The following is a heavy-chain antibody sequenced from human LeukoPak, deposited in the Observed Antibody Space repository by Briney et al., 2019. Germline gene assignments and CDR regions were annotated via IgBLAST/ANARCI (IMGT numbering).Heavy chain of an antibody. J-gene: IGHJ4*02. Sequence: ASETLSLTCIVSGGSIGIDDYYWTWIRQPPGKGLEWIGYIYHSGTTYFNPSLESRVTISVDRSKNQFSLKLSSVTAADTAVYYCARLDLGSGLTPDYWGQGTLVTVSS. CDR3: ARLDLGSGLTPDY. V-gene: IGHV4-30-2*01. D-gene: IGHD6-19*01. CDR1: GGSIGIDDYY. CDR2: IYHSGTT.